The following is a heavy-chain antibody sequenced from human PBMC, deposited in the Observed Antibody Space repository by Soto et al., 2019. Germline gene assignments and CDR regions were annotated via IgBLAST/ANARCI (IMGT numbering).Heavy chain of an antibody. Sequence: EVQLVESGGGLIQPGGSLRLSCAASGFTVSSNYMSWVRQAPGKGLEWVSVIYSGGSTYYADSVKGRFTISRDNSKNTLYLQMNSLRAEDTAVYYCARRSQNCSGGSCYSFDFDYWGQGTLVTVSS. D-gene: IGHD2-15*01. CDR2: IYSGGST. V-gene: IGHV3-53*01. CDR1: GFTVSSNY. CDR3: ARRSQNCSGGSCYSFDFDY. J-gene: IGHJ4*02.